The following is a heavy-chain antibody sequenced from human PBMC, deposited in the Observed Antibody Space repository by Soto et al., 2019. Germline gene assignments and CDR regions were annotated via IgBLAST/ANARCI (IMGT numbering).Heavy chain of an antibody. D-gene: IGHD3-3*01. J-gene: IGHJ3*02. Sequence: PGGSLRLSCAASGLTFSSYWMSWVRQAPGKGLEWVANIKQDGSEKYYVDSVKGRFTISRDNAKNSLYLQMNSLRAEDTAVYYCAGYPGITIFGVVIIPSADDAFDIWQKGTMGTVAS. V-gene: IGHV3-7*03. CDR2: IKQDGSEK. CDR3: AGYPGITIFGVVIIPSADDAFDI. CDR1: GLTFSSYW.